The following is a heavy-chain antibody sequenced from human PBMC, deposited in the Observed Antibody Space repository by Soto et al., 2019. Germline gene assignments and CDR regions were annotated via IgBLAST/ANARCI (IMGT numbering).Heavy chain of an antibody. CDR2: IKSKTDGGTT. V-gene: IGHV3-15*01. CDR1: GFTFSNAW. Sequence: PGGSLRLSCAASGFTFSNAWMSWVRQAPGKGLEWVGRIKSKTDGGTTDYAAPVKGRFTISRDDSKNTLYLQMNSLKTEDTAVYYCTTDRSSRWSSAHFDYWGQGTLVTVSS. CDR3: TTDRSSRWSSAHFDY. D-gene: IGHD6-13*01. J-gene: IGHJ4*02.